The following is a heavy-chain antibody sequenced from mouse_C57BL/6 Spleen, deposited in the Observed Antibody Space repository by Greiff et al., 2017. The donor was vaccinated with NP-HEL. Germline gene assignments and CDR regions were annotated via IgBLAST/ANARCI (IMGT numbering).Heavy chain of an antibody. CDR3: GSRYDSDVGD. J-gene: IGHJ2*01. Sequence: VQLQQSGAELVRPGASVKLSCKASGYTFTSYGISWVKQRPGQGLEWIGEIYPRSGNTNYNEKFKGKATLTADKSSSTAYMELRSLTSEASAVYYCGSRYDSDVGDWGQGTTVTVSS. V-gene: IGHV1-81*01. CDR1: GYTFTSYG. CDR2: IYPRSGNT. D-gene: IGHD1-1*01.